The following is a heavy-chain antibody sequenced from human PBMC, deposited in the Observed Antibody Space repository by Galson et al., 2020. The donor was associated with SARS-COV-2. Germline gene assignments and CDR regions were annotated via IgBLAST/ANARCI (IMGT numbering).Heavy chain of an antibody. J-gene: IGHJ4*02. D-gene: IGHD2-2*01. Sequence: GESPKNSCAASGVNVSSHVMSRGRQAPGKGRDWGPGIRRGGGAPYYPATVKGRFTISRDHSKNELYLQMDSLRADDTATYYCAKGREPASNNFDYWGQGALVTVSS. CDR3: AKGREPASNNFDY. V-gene: IGHV3-23*01. CDR2: IRRGGGAP. CDR1: GVNVSSHV.